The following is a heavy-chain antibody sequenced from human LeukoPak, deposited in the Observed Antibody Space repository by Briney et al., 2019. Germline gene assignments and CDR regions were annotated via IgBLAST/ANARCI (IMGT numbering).Heavy chain of an antibody. D-gene: IGHD3-10*01. J-gene: IGHJ5*01. CDR3: ARDLVDSIVRGVNWFDR. Sequence: ASVTVSFTASGYTFTFYGISWVRQAPAQGMEWMGWISAYNGNTNYAQKLQGRVTITTDTSTSTVYLELRSLRSDDTAVYYCARDLVDSIVRGVNWFDRWGQGTLVTVSS. V-gene: IGHV1-18*01. CDR1: GYTFTFYG. CDR2: ISAYNGNT.